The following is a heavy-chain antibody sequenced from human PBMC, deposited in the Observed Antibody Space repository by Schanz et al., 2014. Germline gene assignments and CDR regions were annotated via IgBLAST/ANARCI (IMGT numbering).Heavy chain of an antibody. CDR2: ISYDGSSK. D-gene: IGHD3-10*01. CDR3: ARGIITMVRGGDVGAFDI. J-gene: IGHJ3*02. V-gene: IGHV3-33*01. Sequence: QVQLVESGGGGVQPGRSLRLSCAASGFTFRSYGMHWVRQAPGKGLEWVALISYDGSSKNHADSVQGRFTISRDNSKNALYLQMDSLRAVDTAVYYCARGIITMVRGGDVGAFDIWGQGTMVTVSS. CDR1: GFTFRSYG.